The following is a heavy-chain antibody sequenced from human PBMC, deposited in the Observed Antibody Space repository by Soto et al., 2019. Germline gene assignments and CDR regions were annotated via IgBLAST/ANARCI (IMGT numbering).Heavy chain of an antibody. J-gene: IGHJ4*02. CDR3: GRPHANGRNTAFDS. Sequence: GESLRVSWKASGYSFTSYCIGWVRQPPEKGLEWMGMIHPGDSDTRYSPAFQGQVTISADKSINTAYLQWSSMKASDTAMYYCGRPHANGRNTAFDSRGQVTMGIVS. CDR2: IHPGDSDT. CDR1: GYSFTSYC. D-gene: IGHD4-17*01. V-gene: IGHV5-51*01.